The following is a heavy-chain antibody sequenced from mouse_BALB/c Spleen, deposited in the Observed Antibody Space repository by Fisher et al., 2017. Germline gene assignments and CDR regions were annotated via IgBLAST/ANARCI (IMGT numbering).Heavy chain of an antibody. D-gene: IGHD2-4*01. CDR3: ARTAITTAMDY. V-gene: IGHV1-4*01. Sequence: KFKGKATLTVDKSSSTAYMQLSSLTSEDSAVYYCARTAITTAMDYWGQGTSVTVSS. J-gene: IGHJ4*01.